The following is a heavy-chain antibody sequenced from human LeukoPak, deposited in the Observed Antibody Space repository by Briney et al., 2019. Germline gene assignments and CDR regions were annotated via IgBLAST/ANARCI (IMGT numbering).Heavy chain of an antibody. CDR2: ISGSGGST. CDR1: GFTFSSYA. Sequence: GGSLRLSCAGSGFTFSSYAMSWVRQAPGNGLEGVSTISGSGGSTYYADSVKGRFTISRYNSKNTLDLQMNSLRAEDTAVYYCAKRRSGSGSYGVFDIWGQGTMVTVSS. CDR3: AKRRSGSGSYGVFDI. V-gene: IGHV3-23*01. J-gene: IGHJ3*02. D-gene: IGHD3-10*01.